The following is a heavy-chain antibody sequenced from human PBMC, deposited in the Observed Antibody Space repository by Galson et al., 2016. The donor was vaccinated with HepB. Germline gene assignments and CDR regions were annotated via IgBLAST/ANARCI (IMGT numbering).Heavy chain of an antibody. CDR3: ARYRCPNCVCDGYAS. D-gene: IGHD3-16*01. J-gene: IGHJ4*02. CDR2: IHSIGST. CDR1: GGSINGYF. Sequence: SETLSLTCTVSGGSINGYFWSWIRQLPEKGLEWVGWIHSIGSTQYNPPLSSRVTISLDTSKNQFSLRLTSVTAADTAVYYCARYRCPNCVCDGYASWGQGTLVTVSS. V-gene: IGHV4-59*01.